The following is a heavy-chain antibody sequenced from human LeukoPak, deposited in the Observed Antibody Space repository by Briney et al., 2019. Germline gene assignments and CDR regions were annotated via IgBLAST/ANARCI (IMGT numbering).Heavy chain of an antibody. CDR2: IYSGGST. V-gene: IGHV3-66*01. Sequence: GGSLRLSCAASGFTVSSNYMSWVRQAPGKGLEWVSVIYSGGSTYYADSVKGRFTISRDNSKNTLYLQMNSLRAEDTAVYYCARDSGYYGSGSYPDYFDYWGQGTLVTVSS. CDR1: GFTVSSNY. J-gene: IGHJ4*02. D-gene: IGHD3-10*01. CDR3: ARDSGYYGSGSYPDYFDY.